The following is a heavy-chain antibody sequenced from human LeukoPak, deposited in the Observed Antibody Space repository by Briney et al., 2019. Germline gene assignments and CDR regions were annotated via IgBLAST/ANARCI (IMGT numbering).Heavy chain of an antibody. CDR3: ARRWLSDISYFDY. V-gene: IGHV4-39*01. J-gene: IGHJ4*02. Sequence: KPSETLSLTCTVSGGSISSSSYYWGWIRQPPGKGLEWIGSIYYSGSTYYNPSLKSRVTISVDTSKNQFSLKLSSVTAADTAVCYCARRWLSDISYFDYWGQGTLVTVSS. CDR1: GGSISSSSYY. CDR2: IYYSGST. D-gene: IGHD2-15*01.